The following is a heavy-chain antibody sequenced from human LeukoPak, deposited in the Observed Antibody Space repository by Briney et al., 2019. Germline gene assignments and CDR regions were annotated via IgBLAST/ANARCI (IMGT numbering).Heavy chain of an antibody. CDR3: ASSHDSSGND. D-gene: IGHD3-22*01. CDR2: IKYDGTHK. CDR1: GISFSSYW. V-gene: IGHV3-7*01. J-gene: IGHJ4*02. Sequence: GGSLRLSCVASGISFSSYWMAWVRQAPGKGLEWVANIKYDGTHKFYADSVKGRYTISRDNAKNSLFLEMNSLRADDTAVYFCASSHDSSGNDWGQGTLVTVSS.